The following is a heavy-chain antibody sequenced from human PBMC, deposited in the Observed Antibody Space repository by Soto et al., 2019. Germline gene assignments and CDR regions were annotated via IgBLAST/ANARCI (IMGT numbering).Heavy chain of an antibody. CDR2: IYYSGST. D-gene: IGHD5-18*01. V-gene: IGHV4-59*01. CDR1: GGSISSYY. CDR3: ARAAGYSYGQDAFDI. Sequence: SETLSHTCTVSGGSISSYYWSWIRQPTGKGLEWIGYIYYSGSTNYNPSLKSRVTISVDTSKNQFSLKLSSVTAADTAVYYCARAAGYSYGQDAFDIWGQGTMVTVSS. J-gene: IGHJ3*02.